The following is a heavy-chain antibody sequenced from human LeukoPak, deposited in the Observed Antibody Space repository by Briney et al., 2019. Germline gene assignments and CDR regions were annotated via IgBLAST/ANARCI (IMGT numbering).Heavy chain of an antibody. J-gene: IGHJ4*02. CDR2: IRSKANNYAT. CDR1: GFTFSSYA. CDR3: IRLVGDSSGYYGDY. V-gene: IGHV3-73*01. D-gene: IGHD3-22*01. Sequence: GGSLRLSCAASGFTFSSYAMHWVRQASGKGLEWVGRIRSKANNYATAYAASVKGRFTISRDDSKNTAYLQMNSLKTEDTAVYYCIRLVGDSSGYYGDYWGQGTLVTVSS.